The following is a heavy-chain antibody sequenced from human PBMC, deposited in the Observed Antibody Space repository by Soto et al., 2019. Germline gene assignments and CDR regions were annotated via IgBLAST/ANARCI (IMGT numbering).Heavy chain of an antibody. CDR3: ADNGYYSCDH. V-gene: IGHV4-4*02. D-gene: IGHD5-12*01. CDR1: SGSISNDNC. CDR2: IHHSGRT. Sequence: SETLSLTCGVSSGSISNDNCWSWVRQPPGKGLEWIGEIHHSGRTNYNPSLKSRVTISVDKSKNQFFLKVNSVTAADTAVYYCADNGYYSCDHWGQRILVTVSS. J-gene: IGHJ4*02.